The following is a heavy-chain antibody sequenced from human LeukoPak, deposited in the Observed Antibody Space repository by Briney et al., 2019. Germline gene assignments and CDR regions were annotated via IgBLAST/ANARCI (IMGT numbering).Heavy chain of an antibody. Sequence: PGGSLRLSCAASGFTFSSYSMNWVRQAPGKGLEWVSSISSSSNYIYYADSVKGRFTISRDNAKNSLYLQMNSERAEDTAVYYCARAAKPQHWGQGTLVTVTS. V-gene: IGHV3-21*01. CDR2: ISSSSNYI. CDR3: ARAAKPQH. CDR1: GFTFSSYS. J-gene: IGHJ1*01.